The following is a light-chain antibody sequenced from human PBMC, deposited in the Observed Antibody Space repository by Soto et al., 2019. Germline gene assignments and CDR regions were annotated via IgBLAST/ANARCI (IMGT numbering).Light chain of an antibody. V-gene: IGKV4-1*01. J-gene: IGKJ2*01. Sequence: DIAMTQSPDSLAVSLGERATINCKSSQSVLYSSNNKNYLAWYRQKPGQPPKLIIYWASIRESGVPDRISGSGSGTDFTLTISSLQAEDVAVYYCQQYYSTPPYTFGQGTKLEIK. CDR3: QQYYSTPPYT. CDR1: QSVLYSSNNKNY. CDR2: WAS.